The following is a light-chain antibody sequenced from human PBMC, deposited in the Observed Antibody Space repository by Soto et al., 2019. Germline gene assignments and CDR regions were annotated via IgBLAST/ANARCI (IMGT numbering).Light chain of an antibody. V-gene: IGKV1-5*03. J-gene: IGKJ1*01. CDR2: KAS. CDR1: QTISSW. Sequence: DIQVAQDPCSVSASVEERVTITCRASQTISSWLAWYQQKPGKAPKLLIYKASTLKSGVPSRFSGSGSGTEFTLTISSRQPDDFATYFCQQYSTYWTFGQGTKVDIK. CDR3: QQYSTYWT.